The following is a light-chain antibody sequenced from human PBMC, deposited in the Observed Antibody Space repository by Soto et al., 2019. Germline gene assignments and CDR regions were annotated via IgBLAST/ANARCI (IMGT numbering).Light chain of an antibody. V-gene: IGKV1-39*01. J-gene: IGKJ2*01. CDR2: AAS. CDR3: QQSYSTPYT. CDR1: QSISSY. Sequence: DIQMTQSPYSLSASVGDRVTVTCRASQSISSYLNWYQQKPGKAPKLLIYAASSLQSGVPSRFSGSGSGTDFTLSISSPQPEDFATYYCQQSYSTPYTFGQGTKLEIK.